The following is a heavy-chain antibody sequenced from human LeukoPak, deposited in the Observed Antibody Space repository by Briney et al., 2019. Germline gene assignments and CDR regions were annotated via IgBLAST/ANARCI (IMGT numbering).Heavy chain of an antibody. CDR3: AKDVQMTSNDYYNDFDY. Sequence: PGRSLRLSCAASGFIFDDYAIHWIRQAPGRGREWVSGISSNSGSVVYADSVKGRFTISRDNAKNSLYLQMNSLRPEDTAFYYCAKDVQMTSNDYYNDFDYWGQGTLVTVSS. D-gene: IGHD3-22*01. CDR1: GFIFDDYA. CDR2: ISSNSGSV. J-gene: IGHJ4*02. V-gene: IGHV3-9*01.